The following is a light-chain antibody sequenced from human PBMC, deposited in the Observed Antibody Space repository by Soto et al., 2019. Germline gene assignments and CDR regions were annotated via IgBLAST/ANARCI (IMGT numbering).Light chain of an antibody. CDR2: GAS. CDR3: QQYGSSPMYA. J-gene: IGKJ2*01. CDR1: QSVTSNY. V-gene: IGKV3-20*01. Sequence: EIVLTQYPGTLSLSPGERATLSCRASQSVTSNYLVWYQQKPGQVHRLLIYGASSRATGIPDRFSGSGSGTDFTLTISRLEPEDFAVYYCQQYGSSPMYAFGQGTKLEIK.